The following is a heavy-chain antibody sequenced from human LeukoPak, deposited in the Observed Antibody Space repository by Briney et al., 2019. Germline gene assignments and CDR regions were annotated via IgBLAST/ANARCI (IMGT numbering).Heavy chain of an antibody. V-gene: IGHV4-31*03. CDR3: ARGAPPDS. Sequence: TSETLSLTCIVSGASFNTGDYYWNWICQHPGKGLEWIGYIYNSGSTHYNPSLKSRVTISVDTSKNHFSLRLTSVTAADSAVYYCARGAPPDSWGQGTLVTVSS. J-gene: IGHJ4*02. CDR1: GASFNTGDYY. CDR2: IYNSGST.